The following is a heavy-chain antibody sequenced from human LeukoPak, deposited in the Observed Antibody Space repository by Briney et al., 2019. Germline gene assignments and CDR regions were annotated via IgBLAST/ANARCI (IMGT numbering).Heavy chain of an antibody. CDR3: ARHQDYYGSGSSLYYFDY. V-gene: IGHV4-59*08. J-gene: IGHJ4*02. CDR1: GGSISTYF. CDR2: IYSTGST. Sequence: SETLSLTCTVSGGSISTYFWSWIRQPPGKGLEWIGYIYSTGSTNYNPSLKSRVTISVDTSKNQFSLKLSSVTAADTAVYYCARHQDYYGSGSSLYYFDYWGQGTLVTVSS. D-gene: IGHD3-10*01.